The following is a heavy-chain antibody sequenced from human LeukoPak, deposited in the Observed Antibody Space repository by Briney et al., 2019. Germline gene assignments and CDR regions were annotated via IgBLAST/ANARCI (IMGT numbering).Heavy chain of an antibody. D-gene: IGHD3-10*01. CDR3: ARGTTLVRGIIIHYGMDV. CDR2: IPMSGNT. J-gene: IGHJ6*02. V-gene: IGHV1-8*01. CDR1: GYTFTTYD. Sequence: ASVKLSCKASGYTFTTYDINWVRQAPGQGLEWKGWIPMSGNTGYAQEFQGRVAMTRNTSISTAFMELSSLRLEDTAVYYCARGTTLVRGIIIHYGMDVWGQGTTVTVSS.